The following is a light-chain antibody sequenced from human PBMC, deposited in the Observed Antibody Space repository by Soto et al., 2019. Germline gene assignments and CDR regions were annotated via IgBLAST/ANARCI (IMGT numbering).Light chain of an antibody. CDR1: QSISSW. CDR3: QQYDNYWT. Sequence: DIQMTQSPSTLSASVGDRVTITCRASQSISSWLAWYQQKPGKAPKLLMYKASSLESGVPSRFSGSESGTEFTLTISSLQPDDFGTYYCQQYDNYWTFGQGTKVEIK. V-gene: IGKV1-5*03. J-gene: IGKJ1*01. CDR2: KAS.